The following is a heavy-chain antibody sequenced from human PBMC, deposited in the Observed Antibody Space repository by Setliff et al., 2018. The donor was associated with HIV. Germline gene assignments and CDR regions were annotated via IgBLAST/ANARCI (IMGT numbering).Heavy chain of an antibody. D-gene: IGHD3-3*01. Sequence: PGGSLRLSCAASGFTFSNQVMTWVRQGPGKGLEWVSYISSGGGTIYYADSVKGRFTISRDNAKNSLHLQMNSLRAEDTGVYHCARHPYGVFDYWGQGTLVTVSS. CDR3: ARHPYGVFDY. CDR2: ISSGGGTI. CDR1: GFTFSNQV. J-gene: IGHJ4*02. V-gene: IGHV3-48*04.